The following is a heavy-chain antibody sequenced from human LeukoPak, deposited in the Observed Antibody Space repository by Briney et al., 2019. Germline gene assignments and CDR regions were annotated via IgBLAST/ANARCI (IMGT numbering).Heavy chain of an antibody. CDR1: GGSITTYY. D-gene: IGHD3-16*01. CDR3: ARCWGPFDY. V-gene: IGHV4-59*01. Sequence: SETLSLTCTVSGGSITTYYWGWIRQPPGKGLEWIGYFYYSGSTTYNPSLESRVTISEDTSKNQFSLKLSSVTAADTAVYYCARCWGPFDYWGQGTLVTVSS. J-gene: IGHJ4*02. CDR2: FYYSGST.